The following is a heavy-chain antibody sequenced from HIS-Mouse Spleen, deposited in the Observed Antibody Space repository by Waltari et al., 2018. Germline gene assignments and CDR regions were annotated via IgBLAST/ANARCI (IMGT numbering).Heavy chain of an antibody. D-gene: IGHD2-8*01. CDR2: INSDGSST. CDR3: ARGIVLMVYASDAFDI. V-gene: IGHV3-74*01. Sequence: EVQLVESGGGLVQPGGSLRLSCAASGFTFSSYLIHWVRQAPGKGLVWVSRINSDGSSTSYADSVKGRFTISRDNAKNTLYLQMNSLRAEDTAVYYCARGIVLMVYASDAFDIWGQGTMVTVSS. CDR1: GFTFSSYL. J-gene: IGHJ3*02.